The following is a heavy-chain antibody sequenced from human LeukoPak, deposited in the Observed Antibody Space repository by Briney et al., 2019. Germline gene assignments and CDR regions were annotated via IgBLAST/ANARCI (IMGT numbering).Heavy chain of an antibody. CDR2: ISSSSSTI. CDR1: GFTFSSYG. CDR3: ARDTSYYFDY. Sequence: GGSLRLSCAASGFTFSSYGMTWVRQAPGKGLEWVSYISSSSSTIYYADSVKGRFTISRDNSKNTLYLQMNSLRAEDTAVYYCARDTSYYFDYWGQGTLVTVSS. J-gene: IGHJ4*02. V-gene: IGHV3-48*01.